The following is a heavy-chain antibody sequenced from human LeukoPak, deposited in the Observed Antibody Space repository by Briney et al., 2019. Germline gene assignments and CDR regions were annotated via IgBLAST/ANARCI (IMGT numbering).Heavy chain of an antibody. CDR3: ARHSGRGRSGWIDFDY. V-gene: IGHV4-39*01. CDR1: RGSISSYY. D-gene: IGHD6-19*01. Sequence: SETLSLTCAVSRGSISSYYWSWIRQPPGKGLEWIGSIYYSGSTYYNPSLKSRVTISVDTSKNQFSLKLSSVTAADTAVYYCARHSGRGRSGWIDFDYWGQGTLVTVSS. J-gene: IGHJ4*02. CDR2: IYYSGST.